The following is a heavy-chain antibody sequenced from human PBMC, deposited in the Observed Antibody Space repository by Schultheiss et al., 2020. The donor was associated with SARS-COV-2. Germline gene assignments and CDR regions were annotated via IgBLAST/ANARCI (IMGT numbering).Heavy chain of an antibody. CDR1: GGTFSSYA. CDR2: IIPIFGTA. CDR3: AKTGVWCSSTSCYDDYFDY. D-gene: IGHD2-2*01. V-gene: IGHV1-69*05. J-gene: IGHJ4*02. Sequence: SVKVSCKASGGTFSSYAISWVRQAPGQGLEWMGGIIPIFGTANYAQKFQGRVTMTRDTSTSTAYMELSSLRSEDTAVYYCAKTGVWCSSTSCYDDYFDYWGQGTLVTVSS.